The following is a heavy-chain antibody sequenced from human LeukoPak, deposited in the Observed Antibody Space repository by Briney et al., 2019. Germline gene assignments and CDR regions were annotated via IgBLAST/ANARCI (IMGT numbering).Heavy chain of an antibody. CDR3: ARLYSSSYSQTPKDY. Sequence: ASVKVSCKASGGTFISYAISWVRQAPGQGLEWMGGIIPIFGTANYAQKFQGRVTITADKSTSTAYMELSSLRSEDTAVYYCARLYSSSYSQTPKDYWGQGTLATVSS. CDR1: GGTFISYA. CDR2: IIPIFGTA. V-gene: IGHV1-69*06. J-gene: IGHJ4*02. D-gene: IGHD6-13*01.